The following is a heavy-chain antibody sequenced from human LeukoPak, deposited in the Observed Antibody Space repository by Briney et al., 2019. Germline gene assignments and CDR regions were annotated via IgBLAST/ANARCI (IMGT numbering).Heavy chain of an antibody. CDR3: AKWGDYDVLTGYYVSDY. D-gene: IGHD3-9*01. V-gene: IGHV3-23*01. Sequence: PGASLRLSCVAPEFTFSNYAMSWVRQAPGKGLEWVSAITGSGGNTYYADPVKGRFTISRDNSKNTVFLQMNSLRAEDTAVYYCAKWGDYDVLTGYYVSDYWGQGTLVTVSS. CDR2: ITGSGGNT. J-gene: IGHJ4*02. CDR1: EFTFSNYA.